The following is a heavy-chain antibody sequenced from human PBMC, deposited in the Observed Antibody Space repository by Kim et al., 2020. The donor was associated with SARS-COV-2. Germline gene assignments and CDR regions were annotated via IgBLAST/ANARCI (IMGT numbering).Heavy chain of an antibody. J-gene: IGHJ4*02. CDR3: ARVDIYSSSWYYFDY. V-gene: IGHV4-39*07. CDR2: IYYSGST. D-gene: IGHD6-13*01. Sequence: SETLSLTCTVSGGSISSSSYYWGWIRQPPGKGLEWIGSIYYSGSTYYNPSLKSRVTISVDTSKNQFSLKLSSVTAADTAVYYCARVDIYSSSWYYFDYWGQGTLVTVS. CDR1: GGSISSSSYY.